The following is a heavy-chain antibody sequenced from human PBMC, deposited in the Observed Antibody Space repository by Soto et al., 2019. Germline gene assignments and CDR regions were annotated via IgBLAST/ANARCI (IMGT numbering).Heavy chain of an antibody. CDR3: ARGGYSSSWDLDN. D-gene: IGHD3-22*01. V-gene: IGHV1-8*01. J-gene: IGHJ4*02. CDR1: GYTFSTYD. Sequence: QVQLVQSGAEVKKPGASVKVSCKTSGYTFSTYDINWVRQAAGQGLEWMGWVQPNSGDSGYSKKFQGRVTMTRNTSSSTAYMELSSLRLEDTALYYCARGGYSSSWDLDNWGQGTVVTVSP. CDR2: VQPNSGDS.